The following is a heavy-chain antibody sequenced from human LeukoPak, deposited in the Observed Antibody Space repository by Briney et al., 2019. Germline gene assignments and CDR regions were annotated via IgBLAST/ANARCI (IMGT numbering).Heavy chain of an antibody. Sequence: SETLSLTCTVSGGSISSSSYYWGWIREPPGKGLEWIGSIYYSGSTNYNPSLKSRVTMSVDTSKNQFSLKLSSVTAADTAVYYCARVGGSNRAFDIWGQGTMVTVSS. CDR3: ARVGGSNRAFDI. J-gene: IGHJ3*02. CDR1: GGSISSSSYY. CDR2: IYYSGST. V-gene: IGHV4-39*07. D-gene: IGHD3-16*01.